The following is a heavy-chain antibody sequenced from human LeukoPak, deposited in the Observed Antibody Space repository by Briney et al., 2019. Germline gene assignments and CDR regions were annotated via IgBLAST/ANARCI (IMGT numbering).Heavy chain of an antibody. J-gene: IGHJ3*02. V-gene: IGHV4-34*01. CDR3: QAGNWYGSGSLGAFHI. Sequence: SETLSLTCAVYGGSFSGYYWSWIRQPPGKGLEWIGEINHSGSTNYNPSLKSRVTISVDTSKNQFSLKLSSVTAADTAVYYCQAGNWYGSGSLGAFHIWRQATMVSLSS. CDR1: GGSFSGYY. D-gene: IGHD3-10*01. CDR2: INHSGST.